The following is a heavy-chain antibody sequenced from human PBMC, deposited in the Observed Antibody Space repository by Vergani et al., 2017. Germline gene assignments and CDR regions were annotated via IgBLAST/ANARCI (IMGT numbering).Heavy chain of an antibody. D-gene: IGHD6-13*01. Sequence: VQLLESGGGVVQPGRSLRLSCAASGFTFSSYAMHWVRQAPGKGLEWVAVISYDGSNKYYADSVKGRFTISRDNSKNTLYLQMNSLRAEDTAVYYCARDPRGDRGGSSWYFDYWGQGTLVTVSS. CDR3: ARDPRGDRGGSSWYFDY. CDR2: ISYDGSNK. J-gene: IGHJ4*02. CDR1: GFTFSSYA. V-gene: IGHV3-30-3*01.